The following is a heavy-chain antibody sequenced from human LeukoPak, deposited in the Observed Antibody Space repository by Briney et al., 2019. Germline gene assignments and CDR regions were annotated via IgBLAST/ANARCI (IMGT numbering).Heavy chain of an antibody. CDR1: GFTLSNSW. Sequence: GGPLRLSCAASGFTLSNSWMFWVRQAPGKGLVWVSDINNDGSRTSYADSVKGRFTISRDGAKNTLFLQMNSLRAEDTAVYYCARGGLPGGFDYWGQGTLVTVSS. V-gene: IGHV3-74*01. CDR2: INNDGSRT. D-gene: IGHD7-27*01. J-gene: IGHJ4*02. CDR3: ARGGLPGGFDY.